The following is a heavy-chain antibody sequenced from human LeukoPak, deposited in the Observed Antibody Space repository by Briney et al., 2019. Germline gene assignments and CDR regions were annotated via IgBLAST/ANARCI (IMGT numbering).Heavy chain of an antibody. J-gene: IGHJ6*03. CDR3: AREILEWFQKYYYMDV. Sequence: PGGSLRLSCAASGFTFSSYWMHWVRQAPGKGLVWVSRINTDGCSTSYADSVKGRFTISRDNAKNSLYLQMNSLRAEDTAVYYCAREILEWFQKYYYMDVWGKGTTVTVSS. D-gene: IGHD3-3*01. CDR1: GFTFSSYW. CDR2: INTDGCST. V-gene: IGHV3-74*01.